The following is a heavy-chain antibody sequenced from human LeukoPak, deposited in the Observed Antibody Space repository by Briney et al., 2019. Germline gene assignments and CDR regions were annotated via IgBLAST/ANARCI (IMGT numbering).Heavy chain of an antibody. CDR3: ARDSGDCSSTSCPGNNWFDP. V-gene: IGHV3-7*01. J-gene: IGHJ5*02. CDR2: IKQGGSEK. D-gene: IGHD2-2*01. Sequence: GGSLRLSCAASGFTFSSYWMSWVRQAPGKGLEWVANIKQGGSEKYYVDSVKGRFTISRDNAKNSLYLQMNSLRAEDTAVYYCARDSGDCSSTSCPGNNWFDPWGQGTLVTVSS. CDR1: GFTFSSYW.